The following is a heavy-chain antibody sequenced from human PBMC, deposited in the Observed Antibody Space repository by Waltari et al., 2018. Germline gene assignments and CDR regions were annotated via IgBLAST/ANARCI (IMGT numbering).Heavy chain of an antibody. Sequence: QLQESGPGLVKPSETLSLTCSVSGFSMTRSYWAWIRQHPGKGLEWIGSVFHTGSPSYNPSLKSRVTISVDSSKNQFTLRLTAVTAADTAVYYCAGEKARYGFDVWGQGTTVTVSS. J-gene: IGHJ6*02. V-gene: IGHV4-38-2*02. CDR2: VFHTGSP. CDR3: AGEKARYGFDV. CDR1: GFSMTRSY.